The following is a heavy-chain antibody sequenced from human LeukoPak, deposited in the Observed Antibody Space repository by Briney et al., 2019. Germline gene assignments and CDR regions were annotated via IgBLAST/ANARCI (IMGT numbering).Heavy chain of an antibody. Sequence: SETLSLTCSVSDGSINSYYWNWIRRPPGKGLEWIGYIYYNGNTNYSPSLKSRVTMSVDTSRNLFSLKVSSVTAADTAVYYCARGRSNYCGMDVWGQGTTVTVSS. D-gene: IGHD1-26*01. CDR3: ARGRSNYCGMDV. CDR2: IYYNGNT. J-gene: IGHJ6*02. V-gene: IGHV4-59*01. CDR1: DGSINSYY.